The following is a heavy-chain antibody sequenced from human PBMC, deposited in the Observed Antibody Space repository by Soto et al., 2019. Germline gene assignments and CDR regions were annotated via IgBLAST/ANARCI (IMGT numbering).Heavy chain of an antibody. V-gene: IGHV3-74*01. D-gene: IGHD2-15*01. Sequence: EVQLVESGGGLVQPGGSLRLSCTASGFTFSSYWIHWVRQAPGKGLVWVSRINSDGSYTTYEDCVKGRFTISRDNAKNALYLRITSLGAEDTAGYYCALGGYCSGGSCYSVGYNLDYWGQGSLVTFSS. J-gene: IGHJ4*02. CDR1: GFTFSSYW. CDR3: ALGGYCSGGSCYSVGYNLDY. CDR2: INSDGSYT.